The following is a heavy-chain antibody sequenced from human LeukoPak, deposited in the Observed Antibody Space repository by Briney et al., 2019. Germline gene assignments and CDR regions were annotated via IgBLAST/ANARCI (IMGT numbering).Heavy chain of an antibody. D-gene: IGHD2-2*01. V-gene: IGHV3-74*01. CDR3: VSFYETY. CDR1: GNYW. Sequence: GGSLRLSCAASGNYWMHWVRQAPGKGLVWVSHINSDGSWTSYADSVKGRFTISKDDAKNTVYLQMNNLRAEDTAVYYCVSFYETYWGRGTLVTVSS. J-gene: IGHJ4*02. CDR2: INSDGSWT.